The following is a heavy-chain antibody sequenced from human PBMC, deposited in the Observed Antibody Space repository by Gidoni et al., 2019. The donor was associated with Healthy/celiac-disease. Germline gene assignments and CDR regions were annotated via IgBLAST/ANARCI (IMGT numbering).Heavy chain of an antibody. V-gene: IGHV3-30*18. D-gene: IGHD6-19*01. CDR1: GFTFSSYG. J-gene: IGHJ1*01. Sequence: QVQLVESGGGVVQPGRSLSLSCAASGFTFSSYGMHWVRQAPGKGLEWVAVISYDGSNKYYADSVKGRFTISRDNSKNTLYLQMNSLRAEDTAVYYCAKSYSSGWHGVYFQHWGQGTLVTVSS. CDR2: ISYDGSNK. CDR3: AKSYSSGWHGVYFQH.